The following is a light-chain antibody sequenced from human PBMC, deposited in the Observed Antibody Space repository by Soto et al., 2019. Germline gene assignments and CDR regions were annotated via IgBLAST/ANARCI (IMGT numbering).Light chain of an antibody. V-gene: IGKV1-39*01. CDR2: AAS. CDR1: QSISSY. CDR3: QQRYSTPRT. Sequence: DIQMTQSPSSLSASVGDRVTITCRASQSISSYLNWYQQKQGKAPKLLIYAASSLQSGVPSRFSGSESGTDCTITISSLKTEDGSTYDCQQRYSTPRTFGQGTKVDIK. J-gene: IGKJ1*01.